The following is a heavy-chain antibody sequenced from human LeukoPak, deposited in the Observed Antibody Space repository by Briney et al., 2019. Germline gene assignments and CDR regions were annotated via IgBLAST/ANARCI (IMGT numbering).Heavy chain of an antibody. J-gene: IGHJ4*02. CDR2: INWNGGDT. D-gene: IGHD1-26*01. V-gene: IGHV3-20*04. Sequence: PGGSLRLSCAASGFTFDNYGMSWVRQAPGKGLEWVSGINWNGGDTGYADSVKGRFTISRDNAKNSLYLQMNSLRAEDTALYFCARDRGSGRYPAGDYWGQGTLVTVSS. CDR3: ARDRGSGRYPAGDY. CDR1: GFTFDNYG.